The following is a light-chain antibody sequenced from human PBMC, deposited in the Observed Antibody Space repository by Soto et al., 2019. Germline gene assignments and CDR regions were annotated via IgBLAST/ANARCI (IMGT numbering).Light chain of an antibody. CDR1: SSDVGSSNL. CDR3: CSYAGSTAYVA. V-gene: IGLV2-23*01. CDR2: EGT. Sequence: QSALTQPASVSGSPGQSITITCTGTSSDVGSSNLVSWYQQHPDKAPKLMIYEGTKRPSGVSDRFSGSKSGNTASLTISGLQAEDEADYYCCSYAGSTAYVAFGGGTKVTVL. J-gene: IGLJ2*01.